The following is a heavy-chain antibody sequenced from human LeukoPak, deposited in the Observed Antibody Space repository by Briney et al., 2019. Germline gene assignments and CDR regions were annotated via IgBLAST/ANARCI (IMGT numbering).Heavy chain of an antibody. CDR2: IYYSGST. CDR3: VSALSSSWSIFDY. V-gene: IGHV4-59*01. D-gene: IGHD6-13*01. J-gene: IGHJ4*02. Sequence: TLSLTCTVSGGSISSYYWSWIRRPPGKGLEWIGYIYYSGSTNYNPSLKSRVTISVDTSKNQFSLKLSSVTAADTAVYYCVSALSSSWSIFDYWGQGTLVTVSS. CDR1: GGSISSYY.